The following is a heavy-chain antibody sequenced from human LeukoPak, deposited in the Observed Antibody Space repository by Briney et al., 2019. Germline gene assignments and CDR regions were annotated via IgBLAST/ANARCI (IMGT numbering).Heavy chain of an antibody. CDR1: GGSISSYY. J-gene: IGHJ6*02. D-gene: IGHD5-24*01. Sequence: SETLSLTCTVSGGSISSYYWSWIRQPPGKGLEWIGYIYYSGSTNYNPSLKSRVTILVDTSKNQFSLKLSSVTAADTAVYYCARSQFEKYYYYGMDVWGQGTTVTVSS. CDR2: IYYSGST. CDR3: ARSQFEKYYYYGMDV. V-gene: IGHV4-59*01.